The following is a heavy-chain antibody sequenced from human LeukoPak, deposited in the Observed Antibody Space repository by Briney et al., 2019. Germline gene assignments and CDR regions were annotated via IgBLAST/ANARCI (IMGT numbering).Heavy chain of an antibody. CDR2: INHSGST. V-gene: IGHV4-34*01. Sequence: SETLSLTCAVYGGSFSGYYWSWIRQPPGKGLEWIGEINHSGSTNYNPSLKSRVTISVDTSENQFSLKLSSVTAADTAVYYCASHSSGWYYFDYWGQGTLVTVSS. D-gene: IGHD6-19*01. J-gene: IGHJ4*02. CDR1: GGSFSGYY. CDR3: ASHSSGWYYFDY.